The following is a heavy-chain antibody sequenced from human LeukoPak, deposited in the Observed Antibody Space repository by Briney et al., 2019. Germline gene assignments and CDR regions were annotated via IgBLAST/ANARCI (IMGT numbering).Heavy chain of an antibody. CDR3: AREAQIPFDY. CDR2: ISYDGSNK. V-gene: IGHV3-30*04. J-gene: IGHJ4*02. Sequence: GGSLRLSCATSGFTFSSYAMHWVRQAPGKGLEWVAVISYDGSNKYYADSVKGRFTISRDNSKNTLYLQMNSLRAEDMAVYYCAREAQIPFDYWGQGTLVTVSS. CDR1: GFTFSSYA.